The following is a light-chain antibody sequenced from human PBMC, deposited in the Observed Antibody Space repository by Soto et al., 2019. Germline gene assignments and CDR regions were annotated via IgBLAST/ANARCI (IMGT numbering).Light chain of an antibody. CDR1: SGHTSYA. CDR3: QTWGTGGV. CDR2: VNSDGSH. J-gene: IGLJ3*02. Sequence: QPVLTQSPSASASLGGSIKLTCTLSSGHTSYAIAWHQQQPEKGPRYLMKVNSDGSHSKGDGIPERFSASSSGPERYLTISSLQSEDEADYYCQTWGTGGVFGGGTKLTVL. V-gene: IGLV4-69*01.